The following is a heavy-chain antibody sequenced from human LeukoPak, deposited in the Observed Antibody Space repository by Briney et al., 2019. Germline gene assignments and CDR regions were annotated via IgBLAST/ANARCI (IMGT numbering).Heavy chain of an antibody. J-gene: IGHJ5*02. CDR1: GGSISSYY. Sequence: SETLSLTCTVSGGSISSYYWGWIRQPPGKGLGWIGYIYYSGSTNYNPSLKSRVTISVDTSKNQFSLKLSSVTAADTAVYYCARDYSYYDFWSGYAPNNWFDPWGQGTLVTVSS. D-gene: IGHD3-3*01. CDR3: ARDYSYYDFWSGYAPNNWFDP. CDR2: IYYSGST. V-gene: IGHV4-59*01.